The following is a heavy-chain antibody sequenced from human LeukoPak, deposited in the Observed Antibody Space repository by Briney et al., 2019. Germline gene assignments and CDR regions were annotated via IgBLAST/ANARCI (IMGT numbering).Heavy chain of an antibody. CDR3: AREGGSGWYSGWFDS. V-gene: IGHV3-7*01. J-gene: IGHJ5*01. Sequence: GGSLRLSCAASGFTFSSYWMSWVRQAPGKGLEWVANIKKDGTEKKYVDSVKGRFTISRDNAKNSLYLQMNSLRAEDTALYYCAREGGSGWYSGWFDSWGQGTLVTVSS. CDR1: GFTFSSYW. D-gene: IGHD6-19*01. CDR2: IKKDGTEK.